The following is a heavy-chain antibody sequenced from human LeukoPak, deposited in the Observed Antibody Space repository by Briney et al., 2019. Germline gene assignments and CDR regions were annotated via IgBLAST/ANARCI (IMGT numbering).Heavy chain of an antibody. J-gene: IGHJ4*02. Sequence: ASVKVSCKASGYTFTSNDINWVRQATGQGLEWMGWMNPNSGNTGYAQKFQGRVTITRNTSISTAYMELSSLRSEDTAVYYCARGPGCTSTCSPYYFDYWGQGTLVTVSS. CDR2: MNPNSGNT. CDR1: GYTFTSND. CDR3: ARGPGCTSTCSPYYFDY. V-gene: IGHV1-8*02. D-gene: IGHD2-2*01.